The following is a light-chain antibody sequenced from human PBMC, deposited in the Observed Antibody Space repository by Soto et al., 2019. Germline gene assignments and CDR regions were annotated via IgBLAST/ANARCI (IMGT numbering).Light chain of an antibody. CDR2: DAS. Sequence: EIVLKQSPGTLSLSQGERATLSCRASQSVSSYLAWYQQKPGQAPRLLIYDASNRATGIPARFSGSGSGTDFTLTISSLEPEDFAVYYCQQRSNWPPGFGPGTKVDIK. J-gene: IGKJ3*01. CDR1: QSVSSY. V-gene: IGKV3-11*01. CDR3: QQRSNWPPG.